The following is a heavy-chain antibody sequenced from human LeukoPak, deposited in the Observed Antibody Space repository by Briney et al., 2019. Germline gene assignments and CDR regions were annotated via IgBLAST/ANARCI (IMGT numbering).Heavy chain of an antibody. J-gene: IGHJ5*01. D-gene: IGHD3-10*01. Sequence: PGGSLRVSCAASGVTFSSHSMHWVRQAPGKGLVWVSGISNDGTSTTYADSVKGRFTISRDNAKNTLYLQMHSLRAEDTAVYSCARGWFGPDSCGQGTLVTVSS. CDR1: GVTFSSHS. CDR2: ISNDGTST. V-gene: IGHV3-74*01. CDR3: ARGWFGPDS.